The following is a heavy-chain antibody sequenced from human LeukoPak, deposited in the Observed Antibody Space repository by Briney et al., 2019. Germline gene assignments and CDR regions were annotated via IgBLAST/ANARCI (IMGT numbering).Heavy chain of an antibody. D-gene: IGHD6-6*01. V-gene: IGHV1-2*02. CDR1: GYTFSDQY. CDR2: INPNSGDT. CDR3: ASYSTSSGDAFDI. J-gene: IGHJ3*02. Sequence: ASVKVSCKASGYTFSDQYIHWVRQSPGQGLEWMGWINPNSGDTDYAQKFQGRVTMTRDTSISTAYIELTSLRSDDTAVYYCASYSTSSGDAFDIWGQGTLVPVSS.